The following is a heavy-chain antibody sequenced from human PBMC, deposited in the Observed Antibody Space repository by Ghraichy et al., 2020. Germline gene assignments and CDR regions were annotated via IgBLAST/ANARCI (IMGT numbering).Heavy chain of an antibody. J-gene: IGHJ6*02. V-gene: IGHV3-21*01. CDR3: ARVREYCSGGSCHGMDV. D-gene: IGHD2-15*01. Sequence: VGSLRLSCAASGFTFSSYSMNWVRQAPGKGLEWVSSISSSSSYIYYADSVKGRFTISRDNAKNSLYLQMNSLRAEDTAVYYCARVREYCSGGSCHGMDVWGQGTTVTVSS. CDR2: ISSSSSYI. CDR1: GFTFSSYS.